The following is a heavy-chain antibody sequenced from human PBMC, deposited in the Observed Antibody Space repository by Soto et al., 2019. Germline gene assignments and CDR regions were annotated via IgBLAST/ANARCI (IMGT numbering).Heavy chain of an antibody. J-gene: IGHJ6*03. V-gene: IGHV3-9*01. D-gene: IGHD6-19*01. CDR1: GFTFDDYA. CDR3: AKDSGPGIAVAGAPPLTYYYYMDV. CDR2: ISWNSGSI. Sequence: GGSLRLSCAASGFTFDDYAMHWVRQAPGKGLEWVSGISWNSGSIGYADSVKGRFTISRDNAKNSLYLQMNSLRAEDTALYYCAKDSGPGIAVAGAPPLTYYYYMDVWGKGTTVTVSS.